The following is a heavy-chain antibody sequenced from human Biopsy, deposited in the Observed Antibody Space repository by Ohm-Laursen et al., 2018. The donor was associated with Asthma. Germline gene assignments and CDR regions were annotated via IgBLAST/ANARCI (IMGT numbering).Heavy chain of an antibody. V-gene: IGHV3-7*01. D-gene: IGHD2-8*01. J-gene: IGHJ6*02. CDR1: GFTVNSYW. CDR2: IKKDGSEG. Sequence: SLRLSCTASGFTVNSYWMSWVRQAPGKGLEWVANIKKDGSEGYYVDSVKGRFTISRDNAKNSLFLHMNSLRAGDSAVYYCARGGYCTSPTCPWGRYATDVWGQGTTVTVSS. CDR3: ARGGYCTSPTCPWGRYATDV.